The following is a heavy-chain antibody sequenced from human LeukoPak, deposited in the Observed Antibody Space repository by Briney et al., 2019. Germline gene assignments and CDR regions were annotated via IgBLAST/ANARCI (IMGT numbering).Heavy chain of an antibody. D-gene: IGHD2-2*01. CDR2: IYPGDSDT. Sequence: GESLKISCKGSGYSFTTYWIGWVRQMPGKGLEWMGIIYPGDSDTRYSPSFQGQVTIAADKSLSTAYLQWDRLKASDTAMYYCARHEGGDIVVVSGFEYWGQGTLVTVSS. CDR3: ARHEGGDIVVVSGFEY. V-gene: IGHV5-51*01. CDR1: GYSFTTYW. J-gene: IGHJ4*02.